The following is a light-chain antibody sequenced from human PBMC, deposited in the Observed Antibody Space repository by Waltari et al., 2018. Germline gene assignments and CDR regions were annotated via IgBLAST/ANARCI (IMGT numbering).Light chain of an antibody. CDR1: QSLFFGASGKKY. CDR2: WAS. CDR3: QQCSSRPIT. V-gene: IGKV4-1*01. J-gene: IGKJ5*01. Sequence: DIVLTQSPDSLAVSLGERATIDCWSSQSLFFGASGKKYLAWYQQKPGQPPKVLIYWASTGEAGVPERMRGSGSWAQFTLTVDSLKAEDVAVYYWQQCSSRPITFGQGTRLEI.